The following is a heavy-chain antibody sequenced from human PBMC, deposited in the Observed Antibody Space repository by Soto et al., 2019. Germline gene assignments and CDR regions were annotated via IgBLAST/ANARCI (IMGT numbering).Heavy chain of an antibody. D-gene: IGHD6-6*01. V-gene: IGHV3-23*01. CDR3: ASGGSSLNFDF. J-gene: IGHJ4*02. Sequence: PGGSLRLSCAASGFTFTDYAMTWVRQAPGKGLEWVSAISGSGRSTYYADSVKGRFTISRDNSKNTLDLQMNSLRAEDTAVYYCASGGSSLNFDFWGQGILVTVSS. CDR2: ISGSGRST. CDR1: GFTFTDYA.